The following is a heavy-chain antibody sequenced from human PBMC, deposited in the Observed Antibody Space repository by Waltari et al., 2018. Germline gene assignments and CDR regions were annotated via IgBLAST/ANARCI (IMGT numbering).Heavy chain of an antibody. J-gene: IGHJ3*02. CDR3: ARGWTHNAFHM. CDR2: ISSGGTSI. Sequence: EVQVVESGGGLVQLGGSLRPSCAAPGFPFSSYEMNWFRQAPGKALEWVSYISSGGTSIYYADSVKGRFTISRDNAKDSLYLQMNNLRAEDTAVYYCARGWTHNAFHMWGQGTMVTVSS. V-gene: IGHV3-48*03. CDR1: GFPFSSYE.